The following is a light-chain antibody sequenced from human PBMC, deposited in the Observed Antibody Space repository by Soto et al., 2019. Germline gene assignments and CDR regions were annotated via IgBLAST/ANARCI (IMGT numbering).Light chain of an antibody. Sequence: VIWMTQSPSLLSXSTXXXXXXXXXXSQGISSYLAWYQQKPGKAPEXXIYXXSTXXXXVXXRFSGSGSGTDFTLTISCLQSEDFATYYCQQYYSFPPTFGQGTKVDIK. CDR2: XXS. J-gene: IGKJ1*01. CDR1: QGISSY. CDR3: QQYYSFPPT. V-gene: IGKV1D-8*01.